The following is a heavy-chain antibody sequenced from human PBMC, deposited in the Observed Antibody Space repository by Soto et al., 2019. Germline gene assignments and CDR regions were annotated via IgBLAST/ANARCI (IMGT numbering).Heavy chain of an antibody. Sequence: QVQLQQLGAGLLKPSETLSLTCAVYGGSFSGYYWSWIRQPPGKGLEWIGEINHSGSTNYNPSLMVRVTISVYTSKSPCALKLSSVTAAVTAVYYGARDGKAGAWVRAIDYWGQGTLVTVSS. D-gene: IGHD1-1*01. V-gene: IGHV4-34*01. J-gene: IGHJ4*02. CDR1: GGSFSGYY. CDR2: INHSGST. CDR3: ARDGKAGAWVRAIDY.